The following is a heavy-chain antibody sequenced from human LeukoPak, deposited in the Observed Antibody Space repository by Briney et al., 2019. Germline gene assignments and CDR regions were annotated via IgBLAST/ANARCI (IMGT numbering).Heavy chain of an antibody. CDR1: GYTFTHYG. J-gene: IGHJ3*02. Sequence: GASVKVSCKASGYTFTHYGISWVRQAPGQGLEWMGWISGYNSNTSDAQKFQGRVTMTTDTSTSTAYMEVRSLRSDDTAVYYCARADHYYPEAFDIWGQGTMVTVSS. CDR3: ARADHYYPEAFDI. D-gene: IGHD3-22*01. V-gene: IGHV1-18*01. CDR2: ISGYNSNT.